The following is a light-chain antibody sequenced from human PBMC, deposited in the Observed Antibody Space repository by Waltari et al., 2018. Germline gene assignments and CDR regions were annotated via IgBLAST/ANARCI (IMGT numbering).Light chain of an antibody. V-gene: IGKV1-39*01. CDR1: QSVGRF. Sequence: GDGVTITCRASQSVGRFLNWFQQKPGKAPKLLIYATSNLQSGAPSRFSGSGSGTEFTFTIVSLQPEDFATYYCQQSYSIPYSFGQGTRLEIE. J-gene: IGKJ2*03. CDR2: ATS. CDR3: QQSYSIPYS.